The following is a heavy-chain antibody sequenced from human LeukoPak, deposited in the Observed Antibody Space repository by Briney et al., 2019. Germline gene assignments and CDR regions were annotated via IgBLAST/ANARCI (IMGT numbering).Heavy chain of an antibody. CDR1: GYTFTGYY. CDR3: ARVGYSYGSVFDY. J-gene: IGHJ4*02. V-gene: IGHV1-2*02. D-gene: IGHD5-18*01. CDR2: INPNSGGT. Sequence: ASVKVSCKASGYTFTGYYMHWVRQAPGQGLEWMGWINPNSGGTNYAQKFQGRVTMTRDTSISTAYMELSSLRSEDTAVYYCARVGYSYGSVFDYWGQGTLVTVSS.